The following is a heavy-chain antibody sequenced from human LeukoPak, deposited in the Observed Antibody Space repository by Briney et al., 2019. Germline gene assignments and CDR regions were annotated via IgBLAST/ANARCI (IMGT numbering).Heavy chain of an antibody. Sequence: SETLSLTCTVSGYSISSGYYWGWIRQPPGKGLEWIGYIYYSGSTDYNPSLKSRVTISVDTSKNQFSLKLSSVTAADTAVYYCARAQHYDFWSGYYSSGVSGWFDPWGQGTLVTVSS. CDR2: IYYSGST. D-gene: IGHD3-3*01. J-gene: IGHJ5*02. CDR1: GYSISSGYY. V-gene: IGHV4-61*01. CDR3: ARAQHYDFWSGYYSSGVSGWFDP.